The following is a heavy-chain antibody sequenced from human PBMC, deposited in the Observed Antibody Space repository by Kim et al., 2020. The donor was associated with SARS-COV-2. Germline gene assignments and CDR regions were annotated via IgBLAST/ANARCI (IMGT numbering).Heavy chain of an antibody. Sequence: GGSLRLSCAASGFTFSSYAMSWVRQAPGKGLEWVSVIYSGGSSTYYADSVKGRFTISRDNSKNTLYLQMNSLRAEDTAVYYCAKDNGNYYYYGMDVWGQG. CDR1: GFTFSSYA. J-gene: IGHJ6*02. V-gene: IGHV3-23*03. D-gene: IGHD3-16*02. CDR3: AKDNGNYYYYGMDV. CDR2: IYSGGSST.